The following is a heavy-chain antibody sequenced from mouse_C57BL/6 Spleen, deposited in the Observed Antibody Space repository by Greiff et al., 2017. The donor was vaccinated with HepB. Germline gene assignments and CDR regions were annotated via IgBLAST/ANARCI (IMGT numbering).Heavy chain of an antibody. D-gene: IGHD1-1*01. Sequence: DVQLVESGGGLVQPGGSMKLSCAASGFTFSDAWMDWVRQSPEKGLEWVAEIRNKANNHATYYAESVKGRFTISRDDSKSSVYLQMNSLRAEDTGIYYCTAADYYGSSYYFDYWGQGTTLTVSS. V-gene: IGHV6-6*01. J-gene: IGHJ2*01. CDR3: TAADYYGSSYYFDY. CDR2: IRNKANNHAT. CDR1: GFTFSDAW.